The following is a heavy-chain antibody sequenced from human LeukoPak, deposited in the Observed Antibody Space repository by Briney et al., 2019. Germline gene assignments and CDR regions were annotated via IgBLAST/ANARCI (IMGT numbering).Heavy chain of an antibody. D-gene: IGHD2-8*01. CDR2: ISSSSNYI. V-gene: IGHV3-21*01. Sequence: PGGSLRLSCAASGFTFSYYTMHWVRQAPGKGLEWVSAISSSSNYIYYADSLKGRFTISRDNAKNSLYLQMNSLRAEDTAVYYCARGVYYFDFWGQGTLVTVSS. CDR3: ARGVYYFDF. J-gene: IGHJ4*02. CDR1: GFTFSYYT.